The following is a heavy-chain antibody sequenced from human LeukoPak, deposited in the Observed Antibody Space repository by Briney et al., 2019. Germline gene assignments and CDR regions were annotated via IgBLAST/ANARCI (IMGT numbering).Heavy chain of an antibody. Sequence: GGSLRLSCAASGFTFSSYGMHWVRQAPGKGLEWVAFIRYDGNNKYYADSVKGRFTISRDNSKNTLYLQMSSLRAEDTAVYYCAKFPHYYESSGYYYLDYWGQGTLVTVPS. V-gene: IGHV3-30*02. J-gene: IGHJ4*02. D-gene: IGHD3-22*01. CDR1: GFTFSSYG. CDR2: IRYDGNNK. CDR3: AKFPHYYESSGYYYLDY.